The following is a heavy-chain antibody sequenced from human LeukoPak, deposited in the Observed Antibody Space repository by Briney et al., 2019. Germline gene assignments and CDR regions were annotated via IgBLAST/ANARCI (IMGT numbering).Heavy chain of an antibody. CDR3: ARVVLMVYAIGWFDP. Sequence: SETLSLTCTVSGYSISSGYYWGWIRQPPGKGLEWIGSIYHSGSTYYNPSLKSRVTISVDTSKNQFSLKLSSVTAADTAVYYCARVVLMVYAIGWFDPWGQGTLVTVSS. J-gene: IGHJ5*02. CDR2: IYHSGST. CDR1: GYSISSGYY. V-gene: IGHV4-38-2*02. D-gene: IGHD2-8*01.